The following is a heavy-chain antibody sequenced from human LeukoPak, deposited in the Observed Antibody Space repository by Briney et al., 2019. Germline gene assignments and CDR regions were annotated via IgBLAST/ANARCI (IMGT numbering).Heavy chain of an antibody. CDR1: GASLGGDF. CDR2: ISATGTS. J-gene: IGHJ2*01. CDR3: ARIGTTGDFDL. D-gene: IGHD1-14*01. Sequence: SETLSLTCTVSGASLGGDFWSWIRQPAGKTLEWIGRISATGTSDYNPSLKSRVTMSVDTSKNQFSLKLSSVTAADTAVYYCARIGTTGDFDLWGRGTLVTVSS. V-gene: IGHV4-4*07.